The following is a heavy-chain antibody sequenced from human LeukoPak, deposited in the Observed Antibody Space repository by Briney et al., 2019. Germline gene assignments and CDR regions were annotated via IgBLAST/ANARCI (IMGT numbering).Heavy chain of an antibody. Sequence: GGSLRLSCAASGFTFSSYGMHWVRQAPGKGLEWVAVIWYDGSNKYYADSVKGRFITSRDNSKNTLYLQMNSLRAEDTAVYYCARDRGSYWDGGNDYWGQGTLVTVSS. V-gene: IGHV3-33*01. D-gene: IGHD1-26*01. CDR1: GFTFSSYG. J-gene: IGHJ4*02. CDR3: ARDRGSYWDGGNDY. CDR2: IWYDGSNK.